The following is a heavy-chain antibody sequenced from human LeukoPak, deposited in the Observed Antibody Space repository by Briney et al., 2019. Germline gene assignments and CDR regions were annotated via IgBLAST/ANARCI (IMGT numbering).Heavy chain of an antibody. Sequence: SETLSLTCTVSGYSIRSGFYWGWIRQPPGKGLEWIGSIYYSGSTYYNPSLKSRVTISVDTSKNQFSLKLSSVTAADTAVYYCARTRYYYNSRSYGAPYYFDYWGQGTLVTVSS. CDR1: GYSIRSGFY. D-gene: IGHD3-10*01. V-gene: IGHV4-38-2*02. CDR3: ARTRYYYNSRSYGAPYYFDY. J-gene: IGHJ4*02. CDR2: IYYSGST.